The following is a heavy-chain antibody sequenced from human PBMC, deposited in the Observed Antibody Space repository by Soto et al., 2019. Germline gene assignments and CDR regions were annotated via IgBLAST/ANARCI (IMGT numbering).Heavy chain of an antibody. D-gene: IGHD2-15*01. CDR2: ISSSSSYI. J-gene: IGHJ4*02. Sequence: GGSLRLSCAASGFTFSSYSFNWVRQAPGKGLEWVSSISSSSSYIYYADSLKGRFTISRDNAKNSLYLQMNSLRAEDTAVYYCARAYCSGGSCYSGDLFDYWGQGTLVTVSS. CDR3: ARAYCSGGSCYSGDLFDY. V-gene: IGHV3-21*01. CDR1: GFTFSSYS.